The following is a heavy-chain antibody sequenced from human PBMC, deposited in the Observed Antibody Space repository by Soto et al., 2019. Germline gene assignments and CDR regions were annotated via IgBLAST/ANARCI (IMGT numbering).Heavy chain of an antibody. D-gene: IGHD2-2*02. CDR3: ARGSIPLARYFDY. Sequence: GGSLRLSCAASGFTFSSYAMSWVRQAPGKGLEWVSAISGSGGSTYYADSVKGRFTISRDNSKNSLYLQMNSLRAEDTAVYYCARGSIPLARYFDYWGQGTLVTVSS. CDR1: GFTFSSYA. V-gene: IGHV3-23*01. J-gene: IGHJ4*02. CDR2: ISGSGGST.